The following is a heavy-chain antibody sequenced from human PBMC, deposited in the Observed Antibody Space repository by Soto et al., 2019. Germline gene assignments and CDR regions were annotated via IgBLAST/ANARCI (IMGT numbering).Heavy chain of an antibody. J-gene: IGHJ3*02. V-gene: IGHV3-21*01. D-gene: IGHD3-22*01. CDR3: ARGYHYYDSSGYDKWDAFDI. CDR2: ISSRSSYI. Sequence: EVQLVESGGGLVKPGGSLRLSCAASGFTFSNYSMNWVRQAPGKGLEWVSSISSRSSYIFYADSVKGRFTISRDNAKKARSLQVNGLRAEDTAVYYCARGYHYYDSSGYDKWDAFDIWGQGTMVTVSS. CDR1: GFTFSNYS.